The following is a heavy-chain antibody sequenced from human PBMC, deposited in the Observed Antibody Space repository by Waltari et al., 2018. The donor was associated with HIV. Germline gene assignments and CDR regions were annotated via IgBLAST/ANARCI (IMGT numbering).Heavy chain of an antibody. V-gene: IGHV3-48*02. CDR3: ARDDLYAFDI. CDR1: GFTYGRYS. J-gene: IGHJ3*02. CDR2: ISSSSSGT. Sequence: EVQLVEYGGGLVQPGGSLRLSGAASGFTYGRYSLNWVRQAPGKGLEWVSYISSSSSGTYYADSVKGRFTISRDNAKNSLYLQMNSLRDEDTAVYSCARDDLYAFDIWGQGTMVTVSS.